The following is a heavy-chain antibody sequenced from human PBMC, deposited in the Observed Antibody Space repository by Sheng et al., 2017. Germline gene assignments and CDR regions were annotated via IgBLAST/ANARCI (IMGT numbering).Heavy chain of an antibody. Sequence: QLQLQESGPGLVKPSETLSLTCTVSGGSISSSSYYWGWIRQPPGKGLEWIGSIYYSGSTYYNPSLKSRVTISVDTSKNQFSLKLSSVTAADTAVYYCARGDSDYFWSGYQLWYWGQGTLGHRLL. D-gene: IGHD3-3*01. V-gene: IGHV4-39*07. CDR1: GGSISSSSYY. CDR2: IYYSGST. J-gene: IGHJ4*02. CDR3: ARGDSDYFWSGYQLWY.